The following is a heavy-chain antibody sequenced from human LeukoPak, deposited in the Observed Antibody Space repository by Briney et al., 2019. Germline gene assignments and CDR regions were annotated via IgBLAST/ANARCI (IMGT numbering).Heavy chain of an antibody. CDR3: ARGGWSGYSYGSEPEKYFDY. V-gene: IGHV1-2*02. J-gene: IGHJ4*02. CDR2: INPNSGGT. Sequence: ASVKVSCKASGYTFTGYYMHWVRQAPGQGLKWMGWINPNSGGTNYAQKFQGRVTMTRDTSISTAYMELSRLRSDDTAVYYCARGGWSGYSYGSEPEKYFDYWGQGTLVTVSS. D-gene: IGHD5-18*01. CDR1: GYTFTGYY.